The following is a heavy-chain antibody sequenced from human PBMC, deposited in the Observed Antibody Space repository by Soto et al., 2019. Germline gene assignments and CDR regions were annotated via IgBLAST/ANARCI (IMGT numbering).Heavy chain of an antibody. J-gene: IGHJ5*02. CDR1: GYTFTSYA. CDR2: INIGNGNT. V-gene: IGHV1-3*04. D-gene: IGHD2-21*02. Sequence: ASVKVSCKTSGYTFTSYAIHWVRQAPGQGLEWMGWINIGNGNTKYSQKFQGRVTVTRDTSATTAYMELSSLRSEDTAVYYCARERLCGGVCYDHWLDPWGQGTLVTVSS. CDR3: ARERLCGGVCYDHWLDP.